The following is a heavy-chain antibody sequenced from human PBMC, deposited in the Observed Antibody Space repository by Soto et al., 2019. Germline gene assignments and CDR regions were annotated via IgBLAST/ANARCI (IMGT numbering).Heavy chain of an antibody. CDR1: GGSISSGGYY. V-gene: IGHV4-31*03. D-gene: IGHD5-12*01. CDR3: ARERITSGYDSDYYGMDV. J-gene: IGHJ6*02. CDR2: IYYSGST. Sequence: ASETLSLTCTVSGGSISSGGYYWSWIRQHPGKGLEWIGYIYYSGSTYYNPSLKSRVTISVDTSKNQFSLKLSSVTAADTAVYYCARERITSGYDSDYYGMDVWGQGTTVTVSS.